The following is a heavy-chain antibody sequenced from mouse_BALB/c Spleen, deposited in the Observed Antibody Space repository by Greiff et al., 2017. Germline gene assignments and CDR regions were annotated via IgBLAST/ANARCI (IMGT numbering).Heavy chain of an antibody. V-gene: IGHV5-4*02. J-gene: IGHJ4*01. D-gene: IGHD4-1*01. Sequence: EVHLVESGGGLVKPGGSLKLSCAASGFTFSDYYMYWVRQTPEKRLEWVATISDGGSYTYYPDSVKGRFTISRDNAKNNLYLQMSSLKSEDTAMYYCARDGAGTRAMDYWGQGTSVTVSS. CDR2: ISDGGSYT. CDR3: ARDGAGTRAMDY. CDR1: GFTFSDYY.